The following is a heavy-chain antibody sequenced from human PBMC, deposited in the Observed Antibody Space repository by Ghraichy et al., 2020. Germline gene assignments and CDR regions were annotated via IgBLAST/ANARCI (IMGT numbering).Heavy chain of an antibody. J-gene: IGHJ4*02. CDR1: GGSFSGYY. CDR3: ARGRRGGQAYFFDY. D-gene: IGHD2/OR15-2a*01. V-gene: IGHV4-34*01. CDR2: INHSGST. Sequence: GSLRLSCAVYGGSFSGYYWSWIRQPPGKGLEWIGEINHSGSTNYNPSLKSRVTISVDTSKNQFSLKLSSVTAADTAVYYCARGRRGGQAYFFDYWGQGTLVTVSS.